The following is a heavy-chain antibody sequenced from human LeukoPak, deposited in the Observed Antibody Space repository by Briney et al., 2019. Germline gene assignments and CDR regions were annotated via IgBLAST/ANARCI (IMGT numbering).Heavy chain of an antibody. J-gene: IGHJ4*02. CDR1: GGSISSSSYY. CDR2: IYHSGST. Sequence: SETLSLTCTVSGGSISSSSYYWGWIRQPPGKGLEWIGSIYHSGSTYYNPSLKSRVTISVDTSKNQFSLKLSSVTAADTAVYYCASFNSMTRDFDYWGQGTLVTVSS. V-gene: IGHV4-39*07. D-gene: IGHD4-23*01. CDR3: ASFNSMTRDFDY.